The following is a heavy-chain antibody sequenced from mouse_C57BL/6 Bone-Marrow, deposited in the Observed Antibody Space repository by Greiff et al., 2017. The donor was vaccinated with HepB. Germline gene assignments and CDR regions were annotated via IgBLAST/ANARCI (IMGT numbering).Heavy chain of an antibody. CDR2: IYPRSGNT. Sequence: VQRVESGAELARPGASVKLSCKASGYTFTSYGISWVKQRTGQGLEWIGEIYPRSGNTYYNEKFKGKATLTADKSSSTAYMELRSLTSEDSAVYFCAREGTTVAFDYWGQGTTLTVSS. CDR1: GYTFTSYG. D-gene: IGHD1-1*01. J-gene: IGHJ2*01. CDR3: AREGTTVAFDY. V-gene: IGHV1-81*01.